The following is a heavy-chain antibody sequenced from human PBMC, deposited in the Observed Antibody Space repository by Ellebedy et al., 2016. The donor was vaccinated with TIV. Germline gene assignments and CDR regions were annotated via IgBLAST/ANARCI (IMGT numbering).Heavy chain of an antibody. Sequence: GESLKISCAASGFIFSSHWTSWIRQAPGKGLEWVANIKQDVREKYYVDSVKGRFTVSTDNTRNSLYLQMNSLRAEDTAVYYCARDQGYSTPGDAFDIWGQGTMVTVSS. J-gene: IGHJ3*02. CDR2: IKQDVREK. D-gene: IGHD1-26*01. CDR1: GFIFSSHW. CDR3: ARDQGYSTPGDAFDI. V-gene: IGHV3-7*01.